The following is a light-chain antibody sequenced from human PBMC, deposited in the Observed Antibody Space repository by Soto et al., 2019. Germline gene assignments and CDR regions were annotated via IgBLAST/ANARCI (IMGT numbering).Light chain of an antibody. Sequence: DIQMTQSPSSLSASVGDRVTITCWASQGISNYLAWFQQKPGKAPKSLIYDASSLRSGVPSKFSGSGFGTDFTLTISSLQPEDFATYYCQQYNTYPITFGQGTRLEIK. J-gene: IGKJ5*01. CDR1: QGISNY. CDR3: QQYNTYPIT. CDR2: DAS. V-gene: IGKV1-16*02.